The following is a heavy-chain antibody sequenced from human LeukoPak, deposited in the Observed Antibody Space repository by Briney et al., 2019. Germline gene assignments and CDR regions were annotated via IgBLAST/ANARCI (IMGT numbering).Heavy chain of an antibody. CDR2: ISSSRSYR. J-gene: IGHJ6*03. CDR3: ARVDPGGYYDSSGYPMDV. D-gene: IGHD3-22*01. V-gene: IGHV3-21*01. CDR1: GFTFSSYS. Sequence: GGSLRLSCAASGFTFSSYSMNWVRQAPGKGLEWVSSISSSRSYRYYADSVKGRFTISRDNAKNSLYLQMNSLRAEDTAVYYCARVDPGGYYDSSGYPMDVWGKGTTVTVSS.